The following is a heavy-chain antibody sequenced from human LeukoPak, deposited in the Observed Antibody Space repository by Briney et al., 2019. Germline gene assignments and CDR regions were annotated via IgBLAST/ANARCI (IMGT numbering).Heavy chain of an antibody. J-gene: IGHJ2*01. Sequence: SQTLSLTCTVSGGSISSGSYYWSWIRQPAGKGLEWIGYIYYSGSTNYNPSLKSRVTISVDTSKNQFSLKLSSVTAADTAVYYCARAPGNTMIVVGYLEWYFDLWGRGTLVTVSS. CDR1: GGSISSGSYY. D-gene: IGHD3-22*01. V-gene: IGHV4-61*10. CDR3: ARAPGNTMIVVGYLEWYFDL. CDR2: IYYSGST.